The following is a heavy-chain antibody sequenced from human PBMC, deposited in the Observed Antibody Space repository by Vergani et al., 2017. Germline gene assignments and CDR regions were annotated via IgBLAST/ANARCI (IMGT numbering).Heavy chain of an antibody. Sequence: EVQLVESGGGLVQPGRSLRLSCAASGFTFDDYAMHWVRQAPGKGLEWVSGISWNSGSIGYADSVKGRFTISRDNAKNSLYLQRNSLRAEDTALYYCAKYVAAPSRLQYPTGGVTWGQGTLVTVSS. J-gene: IGHJ4*02. CDR1: GFTFDDYA. V-gene: IGHV3-9*01. D-gene: IGHD4-11*01. CDR2: ISWNSGSI. CDR3: AKYVAAPSRLQYPTGGVT.